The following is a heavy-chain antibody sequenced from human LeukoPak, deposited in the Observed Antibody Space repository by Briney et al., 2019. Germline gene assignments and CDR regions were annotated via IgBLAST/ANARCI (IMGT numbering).Heavy chain of an antibody. J-gene: IGHJ4*02. CDR1: GFTFSSYS. V-gene: IGHV3-23*01. CDR2: ISGSGGST. CDR3: AKDSYGPTGYFDH. D-gene: IGHD5-18*01. Sequence: GGSLRLSCAASGFTFSSYSMNWVRQAPGKGLEWVSAISGSGGSTYYVDSVKGRFTISRDNSKNTLYLQMNSLRAEDTAVYYCAKDSYGPTGYFDHWGQGTLVTVSS.